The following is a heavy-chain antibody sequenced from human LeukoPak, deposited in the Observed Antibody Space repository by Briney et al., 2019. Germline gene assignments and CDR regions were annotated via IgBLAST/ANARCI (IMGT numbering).Heavy chain of an antibody. CDR3: ARDRSIAAAGTRDHNWFDP. V-gene: IGHV1-69*04. CDR1: GGTFSSYA. D-gene: IGHD6-13*01. J-gene: IGHJ5*02. CDR2: IIPILGIA. Sequence: SVKVSCKASGGTFSSYAISWVRQAPGQGLEWMGRIIPILGIANYAQKFQGRVTITADKSTSTAYMELRSLRSDDTAVYYCARDRSIAAAGTRDHNWFDPWGQGTLVTVSS.